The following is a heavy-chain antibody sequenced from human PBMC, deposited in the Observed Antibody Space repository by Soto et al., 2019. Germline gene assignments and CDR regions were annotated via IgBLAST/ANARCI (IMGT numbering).Heavy chain of an antibody. Sequence: EVQLLESGGGLVQPGGSLRLSCAASGFTFSSYAMSWVRQAPGKGLEWVSAISGSGGSTYYADSVKGRFTISRDNSKNTLYLQMNSLCADDTAGYYCAKYIGAARRHGGENWYDPWGQGALVIVCS. CDR3: AKYIGAARRHGGENWYDP. J-gene: IGHJ5*02. CDR1: GFTFSSYA. V-gene: IGHV3-23*01. CDR2: ISGSGGST. D-gene: IGHD1-26*01.